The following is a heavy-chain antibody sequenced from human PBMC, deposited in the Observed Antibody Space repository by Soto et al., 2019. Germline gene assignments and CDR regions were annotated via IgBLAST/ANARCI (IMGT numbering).Heavy chain of an antibody. CDR3: ARVRSSWSNDAFDI. CDR2: INHSGST. J-gene: IGHJ3*02. CDR1: GGSFSGYY. Sequence: SETLSLTCAVYGGSFSGYYWSWIRQPPGKGLEWIGEINHSGSTNYNPSLKSRVTISVDTSKNQFSLKLSSVTAADTAVYYCARVRSSWSNDAFDIWGQGTMVTVSS. D-gene: IGHD6-13*01. V-gene: IGHV4-34*01.